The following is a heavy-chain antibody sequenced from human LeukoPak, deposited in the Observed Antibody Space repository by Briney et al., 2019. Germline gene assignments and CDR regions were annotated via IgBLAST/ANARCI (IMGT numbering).Heavy chain of an antibody. J-gene: IGHJ5*02. CDR2: ISGSGGST. CDR3: AKEGRYFDWPPRWFDP. Sequence: GGSLRLSCAASGFTFGSYAMSWVRQAPGKGLEWVSAISGSGGSTYYADSVKGRFTISRDHSKNTLYLQMNSLRAEDTAVYYCAKEGRYFDWPPRWFDPWGQGTLVTVSS. V-gene: IGHV3-23*01. CDR1: GFTFGSYA. D-gene: IGHD3-9*01.